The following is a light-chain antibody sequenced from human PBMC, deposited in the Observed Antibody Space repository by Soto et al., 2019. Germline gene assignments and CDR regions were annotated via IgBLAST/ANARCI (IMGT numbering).Light chain of an antibody. J-gene: IGKJ2*03. V-gene: IGKV3-15*01. CDR1: QSVRDN. CDR3: QQYDNRPQS. Sequence: IVMTQSPDTPSLSPGESATLSCRASQSVRDNVAWYQQKPGQAPRLLIHGTSKRATGIPARFRGSVSGTEFTLTISSLESEDFAIYFCQQYDNRPQSFGQGTKVDIK. CDR2: GTS.